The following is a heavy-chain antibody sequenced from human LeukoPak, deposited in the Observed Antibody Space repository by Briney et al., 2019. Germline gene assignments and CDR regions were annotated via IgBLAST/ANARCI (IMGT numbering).Heavy chain of an antibody. J-gene: IGHJ3*02. CDR3: AKDPYSSSHYDAFDI. D-gene: IGHD6-6*01. Sequence: PGGSLRLSCAASGFTFSSYWMHWVRQAPGKGLEWVSAISGSGGSTYYADSVKGRFTISRDNSKNTLYLQMNSLRAEDTAVYYCAKDPYSSSHYDAFDIWGQGTMVTVSS. CDR2: ISGSGGST. V-gene: IGHV3-23*01. CDR1: GFTFSSYW.